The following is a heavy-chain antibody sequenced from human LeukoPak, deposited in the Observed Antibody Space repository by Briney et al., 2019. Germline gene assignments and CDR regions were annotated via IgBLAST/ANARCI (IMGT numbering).Heavy chain of an antibody. CDR3: AKDRPNYYGSNGHYYKLNGDC. Sequence: GGSLRLSCAASGFTFSSYAMSWVRQAPGKGLERVSSITSSGAATYYADSVKGRFTISRDNSDNTLYLQMNSLRAEDTAVYYCAKDRPNYYGSNGHYYKLNGDCWGQGTLVTVSS. CDR1: GFTFSSYA. CDR2: ITSSGAAT. D-gene: IGHD3-22*01. J-gene: IGHJ4*02. V-gene: IGHV3-23*01.